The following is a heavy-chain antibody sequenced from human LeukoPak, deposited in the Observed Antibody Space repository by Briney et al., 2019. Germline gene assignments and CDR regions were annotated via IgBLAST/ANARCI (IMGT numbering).Heavy chain of an antibody. J-gene: IGHJ4*02. Sequence: GGSLRLSCTVSGFTVSSNSMSWVRQAPGKGLEWVSFIYSAGSIYYSDSVKGRFTISIDNSKNTLYLQMNSLRAEDTAVYYCARETGYSLFDYWGQGTLVTVSS. D-gene: IGHD3-9*01. V-gene: IGHV3-53*01. CDR2: IYSAGSI. CDR3: ARETGYSLFDY. CDR1: GFTVSSNS.